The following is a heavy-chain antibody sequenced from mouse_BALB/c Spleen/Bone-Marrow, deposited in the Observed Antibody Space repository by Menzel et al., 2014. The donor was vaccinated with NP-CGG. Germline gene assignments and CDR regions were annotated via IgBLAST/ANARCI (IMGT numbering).Heavy chain of an antibody. Sequence: QVQLQQPGAELVKPGASVKLSCEASGYTFTSYWMHWVKQRPGQGLEWIGEINPSNGRTNYNEKFKTKATLTVDKSSSTAYMQLSSLTSEDSAVYYCARNYGNTDYWGQGTTLTVSS. V-gene: IGHV1S81*02. CDR2: INPSNGRT. CDR1: GYTFTSYW. D-gene: IGHD2-1*01. J-gene: IGHJ2*01. CDR3: ARNYGNTDY.